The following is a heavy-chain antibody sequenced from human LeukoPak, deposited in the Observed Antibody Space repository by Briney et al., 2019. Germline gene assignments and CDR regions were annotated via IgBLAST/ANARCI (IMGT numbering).Heavy chain of an antibody. V-gene: IGHV3-23*01. Sequence: GGSLRLSCAASGFTFSSYAMSWVRQAPGKGLEWVSAISGSGGSTYYADSVKGRFTISRDNSKNTLYVQMNSLRAEDTAVYYCAKGVSGYPYNWFDPWGQGTLVTVSS. J-gene: IGHJ5*02. CDR1: GFTFSSYA. CDR2: ISGSGGST. CDR3: AKGVSGYPYNWFDP. D-gene: IGHD3-22*01.